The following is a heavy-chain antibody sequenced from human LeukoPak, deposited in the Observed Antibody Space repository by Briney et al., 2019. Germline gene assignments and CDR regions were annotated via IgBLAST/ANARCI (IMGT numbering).Heavy chain of an antibody. J-gene: IGHJ5*02. Sequence: ASVKVSCKASGYTFTGYYMHWVRQAPGQGLEWMGWINPNSGGTNYAQKFQGRVTMTRDTSISTAYMELSRLRSDDTAVYYCARGDHWQWELHMWGFDPSGQGTLATVSS. CDR3: ARGDHWQWELHMWGFDP. V-gene: IGHV1-2*02. CDR1: GYTFTGYY. CDR2: INPNSGGT. D-gene: IGHD1-26*01.